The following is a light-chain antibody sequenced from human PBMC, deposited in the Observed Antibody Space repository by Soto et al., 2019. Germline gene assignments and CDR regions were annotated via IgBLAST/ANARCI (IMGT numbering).Light chain of an antibody. CDR1: QSVDRD. V-gene: IGKV3-15*01. J-gene: IGKJ1*01. CDR2: GAS. Sequence: EVVLTQSPATLSLSLGEVATLSCRASQSVDRDLAWYRQKPGQPPSLLIHGASTRATGVPARFSGSGSETEFALVITSLQYEDFAVYFCHQYNQWPRTFGQGTKVEI. CDR3: HQYNQWPRT.